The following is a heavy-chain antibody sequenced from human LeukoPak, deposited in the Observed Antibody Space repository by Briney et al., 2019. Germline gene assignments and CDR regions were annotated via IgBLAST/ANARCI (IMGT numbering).Heavy chain of an antibody. D-gene: IGHD3-3*01. V-gene: IGHV3-30*04. CDR1: GFTLSSYA. Sequence: GGSLRLSCAASGFTLSSYAMHWVRQAPGKGLEWVAVISYDGSNKYYADSVKGRFTISRDNSKNTLYLQMNSLRAEDTAVYYCARLREIPVFGVVTKSTSYFDYWGQGTLVTVSS. CDR2: ISYDGSNK. J-gene: IGHJ4*02. CDR3: ARLREIPVFGVVTKSTSYFDY.